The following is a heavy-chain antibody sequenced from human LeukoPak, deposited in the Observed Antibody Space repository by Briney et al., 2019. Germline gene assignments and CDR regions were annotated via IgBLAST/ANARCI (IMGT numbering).Heavy chain of an antibody. J-gene: IGHJ4*02. CDR3: TKESVTYLDY. CDR1: GFIFNYYS. V-gene: IGHV3-48*02. D-gene: IGHD2-21*02. CDR2: ISSSSSSI. Sequence: PGGSLRLSCAASGFIFNYYSMNWVRRAPGKGLEWVSYISSSSSSIYYADSVKGRFTISRDNAKNSLYLQMNSLRDEDTAVYYCTKESVTYLDYWGQGTLVTVSS.